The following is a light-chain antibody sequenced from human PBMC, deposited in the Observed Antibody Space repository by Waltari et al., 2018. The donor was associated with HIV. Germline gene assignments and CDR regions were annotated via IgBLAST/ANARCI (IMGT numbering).Light chain of an antibody. CDR3: GTWDTSLAAYV. Sequence: QSILTRPPSVSAAPGHNVNISCSGSTSNIAHNYVSWYQHIPGTAPQLLIFENDKRPSGIPDRFAGSKSGTSAILGIIGLQPGDEADYYCGTWDTSLAAYVFTTGTKVTV. CDR2: END. V-gene: IGLV1-51*01. CDR1: TSNIAHNY. J-gene: IGLJ1*01.